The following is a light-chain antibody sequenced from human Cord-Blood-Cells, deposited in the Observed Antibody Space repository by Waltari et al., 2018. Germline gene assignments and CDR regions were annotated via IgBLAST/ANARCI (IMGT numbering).Light chain of an antibody. CDR1: QSVSSY. CDR3: QQRSNWPPYT. CDR2: DAS. V-gene: IGKV3-11*01. Sequence: VLLPSPVTLSLSPGERATLSIRASQSVSSYLAWYQQKPGQAPRLLIYDASNRSTGIPARFSGSRAGTDFTLTISSLEPEDFSVYYCQQRSNWPPYTFGQGTKLEIK. J-gene: IGKJ2*01.